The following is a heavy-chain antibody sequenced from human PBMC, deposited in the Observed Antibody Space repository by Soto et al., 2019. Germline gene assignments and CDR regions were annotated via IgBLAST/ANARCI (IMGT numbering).Heavy chain of an antibody. Sequence: SVKVSCKASGGTFSSYAISWVRQAPGQGLEWMGGIIPIFGTANYAQKFQGRVTITADESTSTAYMELSSLRSEDTAVYYCARVITGTTAYFDYWGQGTPVTVSS. CDR2: IIPIFGTA. CDR3: ARVITGTTAYFDY. V-gene: IGHV1-69*13. CDR1: GGTFSSYA. J-gene: IGHJ4*02. D-gene: IGHD1-20*01.